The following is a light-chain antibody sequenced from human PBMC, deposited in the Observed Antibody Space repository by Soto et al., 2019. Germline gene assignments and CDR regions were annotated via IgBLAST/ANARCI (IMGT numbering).Light chain of an antibody. J-gene: IGKJ1*01. CDR2: GAS. Sequence: EIVMTQSPATLSVSPGERATLSCRASQSVSSNLAWYQQKPGQAPRLLIYGASTRATGFPARFSGSGSGTEFILTISSLQSEYVAVYYCQQYSHWPTFGQGTKVEIK. CDR1: QSVSSN. CDR3: QQYSHWPT. V-gene: IGKV3-15*01.